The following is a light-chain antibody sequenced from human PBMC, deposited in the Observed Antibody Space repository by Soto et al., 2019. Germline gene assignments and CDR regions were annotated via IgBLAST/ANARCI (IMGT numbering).Light chain of an antibody. Sequence: QSVLTQPPSVSGAPGQRVTISCTGSRSNIGAGYDVHWYQQLPGTAPKLLIYGNSNRPSGVPDRFSGSKSGTSVSLAITGLQAEDEADYYCQSYDRSLRGYVFGTGTKLTVL. V-gene: IGLV1-40*01. CDR1: RSNIGAGYD. CDR2: GNS. CDR3: QSYDRSLRGYV. J-gene: IGLJ1*01.